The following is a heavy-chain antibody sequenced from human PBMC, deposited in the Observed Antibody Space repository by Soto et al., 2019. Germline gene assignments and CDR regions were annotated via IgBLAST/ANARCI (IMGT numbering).Heavy chain of an antibody. CDR1: GGSFSGYY. V-gene: IGHV4-34*01. CDR3: ARGGRSSWPC. Sequence: QVQVQQWGAGLLKTSETLSLTCAVYGGSFSGYYWSWIRQPPGKGLEWIGEINHSGSTNYNPSLKSLVTRPVDTSKNQFSLKLSSVTAADTAVYYCARGGRSSWPCWGQGTLVTVSS. J-gene: IGHJ4*02. CDR2: INHSGST. D-gene: IGHD6-13*01.